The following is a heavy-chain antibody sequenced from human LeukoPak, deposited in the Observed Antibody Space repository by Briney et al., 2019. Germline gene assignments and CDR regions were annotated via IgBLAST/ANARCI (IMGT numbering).Heavy chain of an antibody. Sequence: SETLSLTCTVSGGSISSYYWSWIRQPPGKGLEWLGYIYYSGSTNYNPSLKSRVTISVGTSKNQFSLKLSSVTAADTAVYYCARRDSSSWWSYFDYWGQGTLVTVSS. D-gene: IGHD6-13*01. V-gene: IGHV4-59*01. CDR2: IYYSGST. J-gene: IGHJ4*02. CDR3: ARRDSSSWWSYFDY. CDR1: GGSISSYY.